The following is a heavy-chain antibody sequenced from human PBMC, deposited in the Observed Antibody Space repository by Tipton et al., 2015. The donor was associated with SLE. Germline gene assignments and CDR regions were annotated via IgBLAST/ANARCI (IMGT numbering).Heavy chain of an antibody. CDR2: IYTNENT. Sequence: GSLRLSCTVSGGSIGSYYWSWIRQPAGGGLEWIGRIYTNENTNYNPSLKSRVTMSVDTSKNHFSLKLISVTAADTAVYYCAREFLNPVTTVHYYFDLWGRGTLVTVSS. CDR1: GGSIGSYY. V-gene: IGHV4-4*07. CDR3: AREFLNPVTTVHYYFDL. J-gene: IGHJ2*01. D-gene: IGHD4-11*01.